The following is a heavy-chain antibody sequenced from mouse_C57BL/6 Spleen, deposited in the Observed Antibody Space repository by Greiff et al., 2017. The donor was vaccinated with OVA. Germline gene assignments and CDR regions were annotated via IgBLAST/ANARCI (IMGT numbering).Heavy chain of an antibody. D-gene: IGHD2-5*01. V-gene: IGHV5-9-1*02. CDR2: ISSGGDYI. CDR3: TRFYSNYKYAMDD. Sequence: EVKLVESGEGLVKPGGSLKLSCAASGFTFSSYAMSWVRQTPEKRLEWVAYISSGGDYIYYADTVKGRFTISRDNARNTLYLQMSSLKSEDTAMYYCTRFYSNYKYAMDDWGQGTSVTVSS. J-gene: IGHJ4*01. CDR1: GFTFSSYA.